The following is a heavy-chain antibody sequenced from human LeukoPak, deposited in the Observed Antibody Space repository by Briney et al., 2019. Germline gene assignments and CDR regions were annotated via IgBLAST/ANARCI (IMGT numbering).Heavy chain of an antibody. J-gene: IGHJ3*02. Sequence: TSETLSLTCAVYGGSFSGYYWSWIRQPPGKGLEWIGEINHSGSTNYNPSLKSRVTISVDTSKNQFSLKLSSVTAADTAVYYCARVTTTDAFDIWGQGTMVTVSS. V-gene: IGHV4-34*01. D-gene: IGHD1-14*01. CDR3: ARVTTTDAFDI. CDR1: GGSFSGYY. CDR2: INHSGST.